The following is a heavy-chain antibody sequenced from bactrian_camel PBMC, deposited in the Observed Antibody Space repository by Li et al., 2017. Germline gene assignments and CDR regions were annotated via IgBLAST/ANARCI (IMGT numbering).Heavy chain of an antibody. J-gene: IGHJ4*01. V-gene: IGHV3S60*01. CDR3: AKLGTRWSEFPY. CDR1: GFTFDDSD. D-gene: IGHD5*01. CDR2: ISSDGST. Sequence: HVQLVESGGGSVQPGGSLRLSCTASGFTFDDSDMGWYRQAPGNECELVSTISSDGSTYYADSVKGRFTISQDNANNTAYLQLNSLKTEDTAMYYCAKLGTRWSEFPYWGQGTQVTVS.